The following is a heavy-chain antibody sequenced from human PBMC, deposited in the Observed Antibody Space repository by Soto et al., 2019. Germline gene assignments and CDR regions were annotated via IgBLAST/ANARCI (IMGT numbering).Heavy chain of an antibody. CDR3: ARGPFMHGMDV. D-gene: IGHD3-16*01. V-gene: IGHV4-31*03. CDR1: GGSISSGGYY. J-gene: IGHJ6*02. Sequence: SETLSLTCTVSGGSISSGGYYWSWIRQHPGKGLEWIGYIYYSGSTYYNPSLKRRVTISVDTSKNQFSLKLSSVTAADTAVYYCARGPFMHGMDVWGQGTTVTVSS. CDR2: IYYSGST.